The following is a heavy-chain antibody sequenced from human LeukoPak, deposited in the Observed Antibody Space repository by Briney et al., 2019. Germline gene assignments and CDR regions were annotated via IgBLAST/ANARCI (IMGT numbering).Heavy chain of an antibody. D-gene: IGHD2-2*01. CDR2: ISAYNGNT. J-gene: IGHJ5*02. V-gene: IGHV1-18*01. CDR3: ARDNNSHIVVVPAAGFDP. Sequence: ASVKVSCKASGYTFTSYGISWVRQAPGQGLEWMGWISAYNGNTNYAQKFQGRVTMTRDTSISTAYMELSRLRSDDTAVYYCARDNNSHIVVVPAAGFDPWGQGTLVTVSS. CDR1: GYTFTSYG.